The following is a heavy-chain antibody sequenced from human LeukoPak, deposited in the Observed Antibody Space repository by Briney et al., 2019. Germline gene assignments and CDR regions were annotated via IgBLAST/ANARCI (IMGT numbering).Heavy chain of an antibody. CDR1: GFTFSSYW. V-gene: IGHV3-7*01. J-gene: IGHJ6*02. CDR2: MKQDGSEK. CDR3: ARDTGSSSPYYYYGMDV. D-gene: IGHD6-6*01. Sequence: PGGSLRLSCAASGFTFSSYWMSWVRQAPGKGLEWVANMKQDGSEKYYVDSVKGRFTISGDNAKNSLYLQMNSLRAEDTAVYYCARDTGSSSPYYYYGMDVWGRGTTVTVSS.